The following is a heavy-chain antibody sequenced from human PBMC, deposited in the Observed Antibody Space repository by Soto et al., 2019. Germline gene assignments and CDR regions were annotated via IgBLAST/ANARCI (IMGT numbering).Heavy chain of an antibody. CDR3: ARVYDSSGHTPDY. CDR1: GFTFSSYA. CDR2: ISYDGSNK. Sequence: GGSLRLSCGASGFTFSSYAMHWVRQAPGKGLEWVAVISYDGSNKYYADSVKGRFTISRDNSKNTLYLQMNSLRAEDTAVYYCARVYDSSGHTPDYWGQGTLVTVSS. J-gene: IGHJ4*02. V-gene: IGHV3-30-3*01. D-gene: IGHD3-22*01.